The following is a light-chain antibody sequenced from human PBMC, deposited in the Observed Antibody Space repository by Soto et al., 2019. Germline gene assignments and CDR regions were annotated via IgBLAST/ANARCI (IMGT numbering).Light chain of an antibody. CDR3: AAWDDSLSGFYV. CDR2: RNN. Sequence: QSVLTQPPSASGTPGQRVTMSCSGSSSNIGTNYVYWYQQLPGTAPKILIYRNNQRPSGVPDRFSGSKSGTSASLAISGLRSEDEADYDCAAWDDSLSGFYVFGTGTKLTVL. V-gene: IGLV1-47*01. J-gene: IGLJ1*01. CDR1: SSNIGTNY.